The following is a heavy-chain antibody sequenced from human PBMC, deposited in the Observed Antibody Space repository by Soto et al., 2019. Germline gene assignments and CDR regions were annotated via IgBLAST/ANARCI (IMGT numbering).Heavy chain of an antibody. D-gene: IGHD3-22*01. CDR1: GFTFSSYS. CDR3: ARDIVLYYYDSSGLDY. V-gene: IGHV3-30-3*01. J-gene: IGHJ4*02. Sequence: LRLSCAASGFTFSSYSMHWVRQAPCKGLEWVAVISYDGSNKYYADSVKGRFTISRDNSKNTLYLQMNSLRAEDTAVYYCARDIVLYYYDSSGLDYWGQGTLVTVSS. CDR2: ISYDGSNK.